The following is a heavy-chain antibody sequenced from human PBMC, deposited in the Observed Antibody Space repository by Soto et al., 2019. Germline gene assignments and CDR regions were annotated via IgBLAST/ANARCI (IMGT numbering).Heavy chain of an antibody. D-gene: IGHD3-10*01. V-gene: IGHV1-69*13. CDR3: ARDREYYGSGRLAFFD. CDR1: GGTFSSYA. J-gene: IGHJ4*02. CDR2: IIPIFGTA. Sequence: KSRASVKVSCKASGGTFSSYAISWVRQAPGQGLEWMGGIIPIFGTANYAQKFQGRVTITADESTSTAYMELSSLRSEDTAVYYCARDREYYGSGRLAFFDWGQGTLVTVSS.